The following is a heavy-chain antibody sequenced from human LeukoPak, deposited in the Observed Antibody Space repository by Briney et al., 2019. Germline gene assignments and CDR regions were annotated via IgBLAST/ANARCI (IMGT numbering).Heavy chain of an antibody. CDR2: IIPILGIA. Sequence: GASVKVSCKASGGTFSSYAISWVRQAPGQGLEWMGRIIPILGIANYAQKFQGRVTITADKSTSTAYMELSSLRSEDTAVYYCAREPGAFDAFDIWGQGTMVTVSS. CDR1: GGTFSSYA. CDR3: AREPGAFDAFDI. V-gene: IGHV1-69*04. D-gene: IGHD3-10*01. J-gene: IGHJ3*02.